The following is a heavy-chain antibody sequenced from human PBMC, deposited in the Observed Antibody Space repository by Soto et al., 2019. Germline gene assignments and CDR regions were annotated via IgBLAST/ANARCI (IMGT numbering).Heavy chain of an antibody. CDR2: IKFDGSEK. D-gene: IGHD2-2*01. J-gene: IGHJ4*02. Sequence: LRLSCAASGFTFSDYWMSWVRQAPGKGPEWVANIKFDGSEKQYVDSVKGRFSIPRDNSRNSLFLQMNSLRAGDTAVYYCVKDGGYCSSTTCYSPRNHYFDSWGQGTLVTVSS. CDR3: VKDGGYCSSTTCYSPRNHYFDS. V-gene: IGHV3-7*03. CDR1: GFTFSDYW.